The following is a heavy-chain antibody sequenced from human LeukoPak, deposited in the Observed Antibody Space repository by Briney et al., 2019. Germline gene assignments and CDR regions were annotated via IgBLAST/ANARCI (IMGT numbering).Heavy chain of an antibody. J-gene: IGHJ3*01. CDR2: TSNDGSNK. CDR3: ARWDYGPNAFDF. Sequence: GGSLRLSCAASGFTFSSYAMSWVRQAPGKGLEWVTVTSNDGSNKYYADSVTGRFTISRDNSKNTLYLQMNSLRAEDTAVYYCARWDYGPNAFDFWGQGTMVTVSS. CDR1: GFTFSSYA. V-gene: IGHV3-30*03. D-gene: IGHD4/OR15-4a*01.